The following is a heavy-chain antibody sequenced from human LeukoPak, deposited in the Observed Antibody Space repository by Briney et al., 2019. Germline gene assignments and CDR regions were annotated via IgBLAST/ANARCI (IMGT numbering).Heavy chain of an antibody. CDR3: AAWITTVSRGDY. J-gene: IGHJ4*02. CDR2: ISAYNGNT. Sequence: ASVKVSCKASGYTFTSYGISWVRQAPGQGLEWMGWISAYNGNTNYAQKLQGRVTMTTDTSTSTAYMELRSLRSDDTAVYYCAAWITTVSRGDYWGQGTLVTVSS. V-gene: IGHV1-18*01. CDR1: GYTFTSYG. D-gene: IGHD1-14*01.